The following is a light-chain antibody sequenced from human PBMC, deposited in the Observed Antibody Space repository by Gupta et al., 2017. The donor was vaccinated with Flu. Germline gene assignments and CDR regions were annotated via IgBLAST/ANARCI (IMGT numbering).Light chain of an antibody. V-gene: IGLV1-44*01. CDR2: YNN. Sequence: QSVLTQPPSASGTPGQRVSIPCSGSSSNIGTNSVNWYQQLPGTAPKLLISYNNQRPSGVPDRFSGSKSGTSASLAITGLQSEDEADYYCAAWDDSLNGPVFGGGTKLTVL. J-gene: IGLJ3*02. CDR3: AAWDDSLNGPV. CDR1: SSNIGTNS.